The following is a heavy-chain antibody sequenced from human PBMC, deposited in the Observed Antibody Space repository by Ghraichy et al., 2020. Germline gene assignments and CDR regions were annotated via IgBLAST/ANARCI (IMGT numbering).Heavy chain of an antibody. CDR2: IFYSGST. D-gene: IGHD5/OR15-5a*01. J-gene: IGHJ4*02. Sequence: SQTLSLTCTVSGGSMNTISYYWGWIRQPPGKGLEWIGSIFYSGSTYYNPSLKSRVTISVNTSKNEFSLNLSSVTPADTAVYYCARHIVYAEHFDYWGQGTLVTVSS. CDR3: ARHIVYAEHFDY. CDR1: GGSMNTISYY. V-gene: IGHV4-39*01.